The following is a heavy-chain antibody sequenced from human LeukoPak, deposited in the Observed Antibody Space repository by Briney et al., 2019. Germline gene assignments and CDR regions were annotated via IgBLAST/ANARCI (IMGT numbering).Heavy chain of an antibody. D-gene: IGHD3-10*01. CDR1: GFTFSSYA. CDR3: ARDNGYYYGSGSYYNFYYYYGMDV. V-gene: IGHV3-21*01. Sequence: PGESLRLSCAASGFTFSSYAMSWVRQAPGKGREWVSSISSSSSYIYYADSVKGLSTISRDNANNSLYLQMNSLRAEDTAVYYCARDNGYYYGSGSYYNFYYYYGMDVWGQGTTVTVSS. CDR2: ISSSSSYI. J-gene: IGHJ6*02.